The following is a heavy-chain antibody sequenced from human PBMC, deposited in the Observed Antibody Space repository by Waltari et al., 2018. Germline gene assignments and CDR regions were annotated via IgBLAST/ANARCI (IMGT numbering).Heavy chain of an antibody. CDR2: IIPIFGTA. V-gene: IGHV1-69*13. Sequence: QVQLVQSGAEVKKPGSSVKVSCKASGGTFSSYAISWVRQAPGQGLEWMGGIIPIFGTANYARKFQGRVTITADESTSTAYMELSSLRSEDTAVYYCARDLTYCSSTSCYDYFDYWGQGTLVTVSS. D-gene: IGHD2-2*01. J-gene: IGHJ4*02. CDR3: ARDLTYCSSTSCYDYFDY. CDR1: GGTFSSYA.